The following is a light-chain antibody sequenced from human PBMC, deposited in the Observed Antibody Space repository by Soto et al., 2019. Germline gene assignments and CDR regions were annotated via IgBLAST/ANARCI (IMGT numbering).Light chain of an antibody. J-gene: IGKJ1*01. V-gene: IGKV3-11*01. CDR1: QSVSTY. CDR3: QQRSNWQIT. CDR2: DAS. Sequence: EIVLTQSPATLSLSPGESATLSCRASQSVSTYLAWYQQKPGQAPRLLIYDASNRVTGIPARFRGSGSGTDFTLTISSLEPDDFAVYYCQQRSNWQITFGQGTKVDIK.